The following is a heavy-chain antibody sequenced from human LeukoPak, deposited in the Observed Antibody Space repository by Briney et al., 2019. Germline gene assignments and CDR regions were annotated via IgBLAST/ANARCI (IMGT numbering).Heavy chain of an antibody. CDR1: GYTFTSYG. CDR3: ARDLCSGGSCYSDY. V-gene: IGHV1-18*01. CDR2: ISAYNGNT. Sequence: GASVKVSCKASGYTFTSYGISWVRLDPGQGLEWMGWISAYNGNTNYAQKLQGRVTMTTDTSTSTAYMELRSLRSDDTAVYYCARDLCSGGSCYSDYWGQGTLVTVSS. J-gene: IGHJ4*02. D-gene: IGHD2-15*01.